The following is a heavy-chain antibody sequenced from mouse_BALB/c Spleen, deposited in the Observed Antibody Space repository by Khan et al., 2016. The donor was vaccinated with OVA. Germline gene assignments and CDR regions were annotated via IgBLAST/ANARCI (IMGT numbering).Heavy chain of an antibody. V-gene: IGHV2-6*02. CDR3: ARYRFGYAMDY. J-gene: IGHJ4*01. D-gene: IGHD2-14*01. CDR2: IWSDGYT. Sequence: QAQLKESGPGLVAPSQSLSITCTVSGFSLTNYGVHWVRQPPGKGLEWLVVIWSDGYTTYNSALKSRLSISKDNSKSQVFLKMNSLQTDDTAIYYCARYRFGYAMDYWGQGTSVTVSS. CDR1: GFSLTNYG.